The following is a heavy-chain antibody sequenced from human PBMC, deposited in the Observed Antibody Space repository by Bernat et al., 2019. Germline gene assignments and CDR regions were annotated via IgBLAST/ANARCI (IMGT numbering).Heavy chain of an antibody. CDR2: IWYDGSNQ. V-gene: IGHV3-30*04. Sequence: QVQLVESGGGVVQPGRSLRLSCAASGFTFSSYAMHWVRQAPGKGLEWVTVIWYDGSNQYYADSVMGRFTISRDNSKNTLYLQMNNLRDNDTAIYYCVREGNGLDVWGRGTMVTVSS. CDR3: VREGNGLDV. CDR1: GFTFSSYA. J-gene: IGHJ3*01.